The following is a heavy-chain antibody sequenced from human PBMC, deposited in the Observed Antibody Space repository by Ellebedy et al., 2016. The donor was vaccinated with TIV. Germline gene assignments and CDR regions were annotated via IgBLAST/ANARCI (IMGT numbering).Heavy chain of an antibody. V-gene: IGHV3-30*02. CDR3: ARVRRGSSGMDV. Sequence: GESLKISCAASGFNFRSYWMTWVRQAPGKGLEWVAMIRYDGSNKYYPDSVKGRFTVSRDDSNNTLYLQMNSLRVEDTAVYYCARVRRGSSGMDVWGQGTTVTVSS. CDR2: IRYDGSNK. D-gene: IGHD6-13*01. J-gene: IGHJ6*02. CDR1: GFNFRSYW.